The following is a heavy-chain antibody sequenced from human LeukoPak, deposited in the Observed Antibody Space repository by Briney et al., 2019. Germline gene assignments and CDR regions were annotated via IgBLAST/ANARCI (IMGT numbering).Heavy chain of an antibody. V-gene: IGHV3-43*01. CDR2: ISWDGGST. CDR3: AKDSSSGWYYFDY. Sequence: GGSLRLSCAASGFTFDDYTMHWVRQAPGKGLEWVSLISWDGGSTYYADSVKGRFTISRDNSKNSLYLQMNNLRTEDTALYYCAKDSSSGWYYFDYWGQGTLVTVSS. CDR1: GFTFDDYT. D-gene: IGHD6-19*01. J-gene: IGHJ4*02.